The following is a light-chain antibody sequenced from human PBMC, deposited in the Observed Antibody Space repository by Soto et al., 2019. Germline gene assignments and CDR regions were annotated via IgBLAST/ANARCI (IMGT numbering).Light chain of an antibody. CDR2: KVS. J-gene: IGKJ2*01. Sequence: DVVMTQSPLSLPVTLGQPASISCRSSQSLVHSDGNTYLNWFQQRPGQSPRRLIYKVSARDSGVPDRFSGSGSGTEFTLEISRVEAEDVGVYFCMQGAHWPYTFGQGTKLEI. CDR3: MQGAHWPYT. CDR1: QSLVHSDGNTY. V-gene: IGKV2-30*02.